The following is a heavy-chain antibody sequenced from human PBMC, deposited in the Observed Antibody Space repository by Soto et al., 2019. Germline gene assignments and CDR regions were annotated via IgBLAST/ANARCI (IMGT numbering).Heavy chain of an antibody. Sequence: PSETLSLTCAVSGGSISSGGYSWSWIRQPPGKGLEWIGYIYHSGSTYYNPSLKSRVTISVDTSKNQFSLKLSSVTAADTAVYYCARIGTRRWKMATLEYYFDYWGQGTLVTVSS. CDR2: IYHSGST. J-gene: IGHJ4*02. CDR1: GGSISSGGYS. CDR3: ARIGTRRWKMATLEYYFDY. D-gene: IGHD2-15*01. V-gene: IGHV4-30-2*01.